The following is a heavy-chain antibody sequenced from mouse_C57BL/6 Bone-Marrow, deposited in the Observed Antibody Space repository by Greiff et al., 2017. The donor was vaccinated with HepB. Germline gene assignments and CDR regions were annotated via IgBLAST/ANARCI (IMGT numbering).Heavy chain of an antibody. D-gene: IGHD2-12*01. CDR1: GYTFTSYW. CDR3: ARRDYSPGIAY. J-gene: IGHJ3*01. CDR2: IYPGSGST. V-gene: IGHV1-55*01. Sequence: QVHVKQPGAELVKPGASVKMSCKASGYTFTSYWITWVKQRPGQGLEWIGDIYPGSGSTNYNEKFKSKATLTVDTSSSTAYMQLSSLTSEDSAVYYCARRDYSPGIAYWGQGTLVTVSA.